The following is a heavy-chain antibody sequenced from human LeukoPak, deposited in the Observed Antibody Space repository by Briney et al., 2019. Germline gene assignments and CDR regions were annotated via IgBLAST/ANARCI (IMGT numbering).Heavy chain of an antibody. CDR2: ISSSSSYI. D-gene: IGHD5-12*01. J-gene: IGHJ4*02. CDR3: ASTIVATIGDY. CDR1: GFIFDDYA. Sequence: GGSLRLSCAASGFIFDDYAMDWVRQAPGKGLEWVSSISSSSSYIYYADSVKGRFTISRDNAKNSLYLQMNSLRAEDTAVYYCASTIVATIGDYWGQGTLVTVSS. V-gene: IGHV3-21*01.